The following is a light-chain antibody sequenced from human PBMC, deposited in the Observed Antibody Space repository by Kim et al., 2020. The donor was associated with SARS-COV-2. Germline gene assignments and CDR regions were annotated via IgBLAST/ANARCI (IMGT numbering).Light chain of an antibody. CDR2: GAS. CDR3: QQYGTTPLT. J-gene: IGKJ4*01. Sequence: EIVLTQSPGTLSLSPGETATLSCRASQSISSALLAWYQQRPGQAPRLLMSGASIRATGIPDRFSGSGSGTDFTLTIRRLETDDFAVYYCQQYGTTPLTFGGGTKLEI. V-gene: IGKV3-20*01. CDR1: QSISSAL.